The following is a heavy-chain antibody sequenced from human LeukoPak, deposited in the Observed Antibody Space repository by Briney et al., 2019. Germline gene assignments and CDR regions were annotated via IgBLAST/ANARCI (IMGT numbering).Heavy chain of an antibody. V-gene: IGHV2-70*11. CDR2: IDWDDDK. Sequence: SGPTLVKPTRTLTLTCTFSGFSLSTSGMCVSWIRQPPGKALEWLARIDWDDDKYYSTSLKTRLTISKDTSKNQVVLTMTNMDXXXXATYYCARTSTVTTQNWFDPWGQGTLVTVSS. CDR3: ARTSTVTTQNWFDP. D-gene: IGHD4-17*01. CDR1: GFSLSTSGMC. J-gene: IGHJ5*02.